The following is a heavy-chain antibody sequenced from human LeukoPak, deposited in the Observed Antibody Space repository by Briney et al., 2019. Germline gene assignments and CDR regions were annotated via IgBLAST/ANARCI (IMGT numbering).Heavy chain of an antibody. D-gene: IGHD2-2*01. V-gene: IGHV3-30*04. Sequence: GGSPRLSCAASGFTFSTHTMHWVRQAPGKGLEWVATLPFDEDPKFYGDSVQGRFIISRDTSANTLYLQMNSLRLETTAIYYVVGENKRGQDFTRTAFDIWGQGTMVTVSS. CDR3: VGENKRGQDFTRTAFDI. CDR1: GFTFSTHT. CDR2: LPFDEDPK. J-gene: IGHJ3*02.